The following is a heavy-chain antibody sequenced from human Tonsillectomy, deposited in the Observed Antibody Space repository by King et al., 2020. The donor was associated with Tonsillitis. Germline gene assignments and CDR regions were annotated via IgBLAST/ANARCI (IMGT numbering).Heavy chain of an antibody. J-gene: IGHJ4*02. CDR2: ISSSGNSI. V-gene: IGHV3-48*03. CDR3: AGDSWSGY. Sequence: VQLVESGGGLVQPGGSLRLSCAASGFTFSNYEMNWVRQAPGKGLEWVSSISSSGNSIYYADSVKGRFTISRDNAKNSLYLQMNSLRAEDTAVYYWAGDSWSGYWGQGTLVTVSS. D-gene: IGHD3-3*01. CDR1: GFTFSNYE.